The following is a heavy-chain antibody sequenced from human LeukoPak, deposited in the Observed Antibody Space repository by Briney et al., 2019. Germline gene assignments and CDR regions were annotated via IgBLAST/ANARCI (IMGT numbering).Heavy chain of an antibody. CDR2: ISSSSSYI. J-gene: IGHJ3*02. V-gene: IGHV3-21*01. Sequence: PGGSLRLSCAASGFTFSSYSMDWVRQAPGKGLEWVSSISSSSSYIYYADSVKGRFTISRDNAKNSLYLQMNSLRAEDTAVYYCAREPQLLWFGELSDAFDIWGQGTMVTVSS. CDR3: AREPQLLWFGELSDAFDI. CDR1: GFTFSSYS. D-gene: IGHD3-10*01.